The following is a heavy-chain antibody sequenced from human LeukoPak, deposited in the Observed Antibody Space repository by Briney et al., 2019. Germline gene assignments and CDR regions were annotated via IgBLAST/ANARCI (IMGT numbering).Heavy chain of an antibody. CDR2: ISSSSSYI. CDR1: GFTFSSSS. Sequence: GGSLRLSCAASGFTFSSSSMSWVRQAPGKGLEWVSSISSSSSYIYYADSLKGRFTISRDNAKNSLYLQMNSLRAEDTAVYYCARDFGSSWTNFDYWGQGTLVTVSS. V-gene: IGHV3-21*01. D-gene: IGHD6-13*01. J-gene: IGHJ4*02. CDR3: ARDFGSSWTNFDY.